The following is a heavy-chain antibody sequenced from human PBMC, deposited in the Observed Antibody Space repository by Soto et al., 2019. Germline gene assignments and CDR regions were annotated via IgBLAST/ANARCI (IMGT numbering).Heavy chain of an antibody. CDR1: GGTFSSYA. CDR3: ASPTREWLPPARDYYYGMDV. D-gene: IGHD3-3*01. Sequence: QVQLVQSGAEVKKPGSSVKVSCKASGGTFSSYAISWVRQAPVQGLEWMGGIIPIFGTANYAQKFQGTVTITADKSTSTAYMGLRSLRSEDTAVYYCASPTREWLPPARDYYYGMDVWGQGTTVTVSS. V-gene: IGHV1-69*06. J-gene: IGHJ6*02. CDR2: IIPIFGTA.